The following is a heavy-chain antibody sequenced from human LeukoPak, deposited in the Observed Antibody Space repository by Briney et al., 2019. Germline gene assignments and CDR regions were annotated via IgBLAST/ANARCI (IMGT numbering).Heavy chain of an antibody. J-gene: IGHJ4*02. Sequence: PSQTLSLTCAVSGGSISSGGYSWSWIRQPPGKGLEWIGYIYHSGSTYYNPSLKSRVTISVDRSKNQFSLKLSSVTAADTAVYYCARQSIAAAGTFDYWGQGTLVTVSS. CDR2: IYHSGST. CDR1: GGSISSGGYS. CDR3: ARQSIAAAGTFDY. V-gene: IGHV4-30-2*01. D-gene: IGHD6-13*01.